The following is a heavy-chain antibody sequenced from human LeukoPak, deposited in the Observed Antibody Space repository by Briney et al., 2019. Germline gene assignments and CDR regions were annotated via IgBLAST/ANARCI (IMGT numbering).Heavy chain of an antibody. CDR3: ARSIGYGES. J-gene: IGHJ5*02. D-gene: IGHD3-10*01. Sequence: GGSLRLPCAASGFTFSTSWMHWVRQAAGKGLEWVSHVSTGGSTTAYADSVKGRFTISRDNAKNTVYLQMNSLRAEDTAVYYCARSIGYGESWGQGTLVTVSS. V-gene: IGHV3-74*01. CDR2: VSTGGSTT. CDR1: GFTFSTSW.